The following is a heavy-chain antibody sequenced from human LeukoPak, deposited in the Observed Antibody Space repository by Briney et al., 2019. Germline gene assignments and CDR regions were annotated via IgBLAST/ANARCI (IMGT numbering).Heavy chain of an antibody. CDR2: IYYSGST. J-gene: IGHJ4*02. CDR1: GGSISSGDYY. V-gene: IGHV4-39*01. Sequence: SETLSLTCTVSGGSISSGDYYWDWIRQPPGKGLEWIGSIYYSGSTYYNPSLKSRVTISVDTSKNQFSLKLSSVTAADTAVYYCARHSSWSEFDYWGQGTLVTVSS. CDR3: ARHSSWSEFDY. D-gene: IGHD6-13*01.